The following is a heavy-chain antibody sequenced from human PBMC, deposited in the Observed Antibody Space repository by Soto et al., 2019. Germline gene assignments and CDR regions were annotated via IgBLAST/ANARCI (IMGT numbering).Heavy chain of an antibody. CDR2: VSSTSSYK. Sequence: GGSLRLSCAASGFTFNTYTVTWVRQAPGKGLEWVSSVSSTSSYKYYAASVKGRFTISRDNAKNSLYLQMNSLRAEDTAVYYCARGHFVYYDFWSGSPGMDVWGQGTTVTVSS. J-gene: IGHJ6*02. CDR3: ARGHFVYYDFWSGSPGMDV. D-gene: IGHD3-3*01. V-gene: IGHV3-21*01. CDR1: GFTFNTYT.